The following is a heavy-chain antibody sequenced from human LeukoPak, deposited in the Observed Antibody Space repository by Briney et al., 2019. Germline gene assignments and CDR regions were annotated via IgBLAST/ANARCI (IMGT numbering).Heavy chain of an antibody. D-gene: IGHD2-15*01. CDR1: GGSISSSSYF. CDR3: ARQGSPGGINWFDS. Sequence: PSETLSLTCTVSGGSISSSSYFWGWIRQPPGKGLEWIGSICYSGSTYYNPSLNSRVTMSVDTSKNQFSLKLSSVTAADTAVYYCARQGSPGGINWFDSWGQGTLVTVSS. CDR2: ICYSGST. J-gene: IGHJ5*01. V-gene: IGHV4-39*01.